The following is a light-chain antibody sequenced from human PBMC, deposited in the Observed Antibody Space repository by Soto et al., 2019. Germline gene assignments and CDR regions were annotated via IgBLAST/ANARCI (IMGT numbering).Light chain of an antibody. CDR1: QSVSSSY. CDR3: QQYGSPLT. J-gene: IGKJ4*01. CDR2: GAS. Sequence: EIVLTQSPGTLSLSLGERATLSCRASQSVSSSYLAWYQQKPGQAPRLLIYGASSRATGIPDRFSGSGSGTDFTLTISRLEPEDFVVYYCQQYGSPLTFGGGTKVEIK. V-gene: IGKV3-20*01.